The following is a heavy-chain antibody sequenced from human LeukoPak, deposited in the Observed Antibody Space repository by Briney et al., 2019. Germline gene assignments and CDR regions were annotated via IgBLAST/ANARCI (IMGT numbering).Heavy chain of an antibody. D-gene: IGHD3-22*01. V-gene: IGHV1-46*01. J-gene: IGHJ4*02. CDR2: INPSSGST. Sequence: ASVKVSCKASGYTFTSCYIHWVRQAPGQGLEWMGIINPSSGSTTYAQKFQGRVTLTRDTSTSSLYMDLSSLRSEDTAVYYCARGRDYYDRSGRGGFDYWGQGTLVTVSS. CDR3: ARGRDYYDRSGRGGFDY. CDR1: GYTFTSCY.